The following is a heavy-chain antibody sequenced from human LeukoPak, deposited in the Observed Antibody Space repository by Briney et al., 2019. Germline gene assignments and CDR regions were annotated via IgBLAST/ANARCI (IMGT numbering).Heavy chain of an antibody. Sequence: GGSLRLSCAASGFTFSSYAMRWVRQAPGKGLEWVGRSRNRAKSYTTDYAASVKGRFTISRDDSKSTLYLQMNSLETEDTAVYYCSRDATGDHWGQGTLVSVSS. CDR3: SRDATGDH. V-gene: IGHV3-72*01. CDR1: GFTFSSYA. CDR2: SRNRAKSYTT. J-gene: IGHJ4*02.